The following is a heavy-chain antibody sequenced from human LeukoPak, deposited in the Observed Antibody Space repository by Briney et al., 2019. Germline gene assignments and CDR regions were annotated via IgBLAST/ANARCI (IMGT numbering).Heavy chain of an antibody. Sequence: SETLSLTCTVSGGSISSYYWSWIRQPPGKGLEWIGYIYDSGSTNYNPSLKGRVTISVDTSKNQFSLKLSSVTAADTAVYYCACLTTADAFDIWGQGTMVTVSS. CDR1: GGSISSYY. CDR2: IYDSGST. CDR3: ACLTTADAFDI. V-gene: IGHV4-59*01. D-gene: IGHD3-22*01. J-gene: IGHJ3*02.